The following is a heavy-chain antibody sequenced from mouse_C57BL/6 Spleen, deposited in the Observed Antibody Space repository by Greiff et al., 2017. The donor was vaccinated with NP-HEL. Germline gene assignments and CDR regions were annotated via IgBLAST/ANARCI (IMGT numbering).Heavy chain of an antibody. CDR2: IDPSDSYT. J-gene: IGHJ3*01. CDR1: GYTFTSYW. CDR3: ARRVYDSAWFAY. Sequence: VQLQQPGAELVMPGASVKLSCKASGYTFTSYWMHWVKQRPGQGLEWIGEIDPSDSYTNYTQKFKGKSTLTVDQSSSTSYMQLSSLTSEYSAVYYCARRVYDSAWFAYWGQVTLVTVSA. V-gene: IGHV1-69*01. D-gene: IGHD2-4*01.